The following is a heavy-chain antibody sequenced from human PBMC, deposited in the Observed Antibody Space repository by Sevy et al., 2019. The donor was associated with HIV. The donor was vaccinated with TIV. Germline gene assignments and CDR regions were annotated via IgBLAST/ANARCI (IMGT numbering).Heavy chain of an antibody. CDR3: ARMGHYYDSSGHFDY. CDR2: IKQDGSEK. CDR1: GFTFSSYW. J-gene: IGHJ4*02. V-gene: IGHV3-7*01. Sequence: GGSLRLSCAASGFTFSSYWMSWVRQAPGKGLEWVANIKQDGSEKYYVDSVKGRFTISRDNAKNSLYLQMNSLRAEDTAVYYWARMGHYYDSSGHFDYWGQGTLVTVSS. D-gene: IGHD3-22*01.